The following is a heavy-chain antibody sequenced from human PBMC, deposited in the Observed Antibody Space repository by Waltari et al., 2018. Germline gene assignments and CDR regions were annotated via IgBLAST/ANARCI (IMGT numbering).Heavy chain of an antibody. CDR3: ARDRQPYRDYYYYGMDV. CDR2: INTNPGNP. CDR1: GYTFTSYS. Sequence: QVQLVQSGSELKKPGASVKVSCKASGYTFTSYSMNWVLQTPGQGLEGMGWINTNPGNPTYAQSFPGRFVFSLDTSVSTAYLQISSLKAEDTAVYYCARDRQPYRDYYYYGMDVWGQGTTVTVSS. J-gene: IGHJ6*02. D-gene: IGHD2-21*01. V-gene: IGHV7-4-1*02.